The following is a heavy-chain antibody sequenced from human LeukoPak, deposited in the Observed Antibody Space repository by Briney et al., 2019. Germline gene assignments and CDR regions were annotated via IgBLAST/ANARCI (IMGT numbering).Heavy chain of an antibody. CDR3: ARGAIAAAGTGWFDP. Sequence: SETLSLTCAVYGGSFSGYYWSWIRQPPGKGLEWIGEINHSGSTNYNPSLKSRVTISVDTSKNQFSLKLSSVTAADTAVYYCARGAIAAAGTGWFDPWGQGTLVTVSS. CDR2: INHSGST. J-gene: IGHJ5*02. D-gene: IGHD6-13*01. V-gene: IGHV4-34*01. CDR1: GGSFSGYY.